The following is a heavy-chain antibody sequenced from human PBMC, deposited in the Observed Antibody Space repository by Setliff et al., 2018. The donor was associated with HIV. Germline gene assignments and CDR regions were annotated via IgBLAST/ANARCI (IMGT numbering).Heavy chain of an antibody. V-gene: IGHV2-5*01. J-gene: IGHJ6*02. D-gene: IGHD3-10*01. CDR1: GFSLGTSGVG. CDR3: AHRLISWFGELGMDV. Sequence: SGPTLVNPTQPLTLTCTFSGFSLGTSGVGVGWIRQPPGKALEWLALIYWNDDKRYSPSLKSRLTITKDTSKNQVVLTMTNMDPVDTATYYCAHRLISWFGELGMDVWGQGTKVTVSS. CDR2: IYWNDDK.